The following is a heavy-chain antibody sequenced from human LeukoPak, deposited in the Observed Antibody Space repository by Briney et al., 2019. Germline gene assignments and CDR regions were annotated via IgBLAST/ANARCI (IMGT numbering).Heavy chain of an antibody. CDR2: IYTSGST. J-gene: IGHJ3*02. V-gene: IGHV4-4*07. CDR3: ARTYYDFWSGYYDAFDI. Sequence: SETLSLTCPVSGGSISSYYWSWIRQPAGKGLEWMGRIYTSGSTNYNPSLKSRVTMPVDTSKNPFSLKLSSVTAAETAVYYCARTYYDFWSGYYDAFDIWGQGTMVTVSS. CDR1: GGSISSYY. D-gene: IGHD3-3*01.